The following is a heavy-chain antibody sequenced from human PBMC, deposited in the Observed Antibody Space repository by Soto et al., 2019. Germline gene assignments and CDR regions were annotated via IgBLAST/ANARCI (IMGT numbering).Heavy chain of an antibody. Sequence: SETLSLTCSVSGDSISTVDYFWTLVRKPPGQALEYIGYIYKSATTYYNPSFESRVAISLDTSKSQFSLNVTSLTAADTAVYFCARGRYCLTGRCFPNWFDSWGQGTLVTVSS. V-gene: IGHV4-30-4*01. CDR1: GDSISTVDYF. CDR3: ARGRYCLTGRCFPNWFDS. CDR2: IYKSATT. J-gene: IGHJ5*01. D-gene: IGHD2-15*01.